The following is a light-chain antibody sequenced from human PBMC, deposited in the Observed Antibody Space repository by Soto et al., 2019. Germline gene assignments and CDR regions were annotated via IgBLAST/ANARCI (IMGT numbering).Light chain of an antibody. Sequence: IQMTLSSSTLSASVGDRVTITCRASQSISSWLAWYQQKPGKAPKLLIYDASSLESGVPSRFSGSASGTEFTLTISSLQPDDFATYYCQQYNSYWTFGQGTKVDIK. CDR3: QQYNSYWT. J-gene: IGKJ1*01. V-gene: IGKV1-5*01. CDR2: DAS. CDR1: QSISSW.